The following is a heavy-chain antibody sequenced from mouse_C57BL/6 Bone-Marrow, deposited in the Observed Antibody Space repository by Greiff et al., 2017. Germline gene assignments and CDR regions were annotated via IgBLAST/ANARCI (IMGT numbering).Heavy chain of an antibody. CDR3: ARGGFYYDYDGYFDV. D-gene: IGHD2-4*01. CDR1: GFTFSSYG. CDR2: ISSGGSYT. V-gene: IGHV5-6*02. J-gene: IGHJ1*03. Sequence: DVKLVESGGDLVKPGGSLKLSCAASGFTFSSYGMSWVRQTPDKRLEWVATISSGGSYTYYPDSVKGRFTISRDNAKNTLYLQMSSLKSEDTAMYYCARGGFYYDYDGYFDVWGTGTTVTVSS.